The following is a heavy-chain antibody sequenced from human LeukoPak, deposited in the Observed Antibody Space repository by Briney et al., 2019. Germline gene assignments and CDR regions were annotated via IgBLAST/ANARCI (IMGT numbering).Heavy chain of an antibody. J-gene: IGHJ4*02. D-gene: IGHD3-16*01. CDR2: INPSGGST. V-gene: IGHV1-46*01. CDR3: ARKPFGLGGLDY. Sequence: ASVKVSCKASGYTFTSYYIHWVRQAPGQGLEWMGIINPSGGSTSYAQKFQARVTMTRDTSTRTVYMELSSLRSEDTAMYYCARKPFGLGGLDYWGQGTLVTVSS. CDR1: GYTFTSYY.